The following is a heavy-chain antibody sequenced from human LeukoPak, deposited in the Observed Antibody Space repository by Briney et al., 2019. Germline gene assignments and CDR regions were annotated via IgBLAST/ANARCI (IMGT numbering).Heavy chain of an antibody. CDR3: AKGLYDSSGPKDY. D-gene: IGHD3-22*01. Sequence: GALRLSCAASGFPFSSYWMHWVRPGPGKGLVWVSRINSDGKTTIYADSVKGRFTISRDNAKNTLYLQMNSLRAEDTAVYYCAKGLYDSSGPKDYWGQGTLVTVSS. J-gene: IGHJ4*02. CDR2: INSDGKTT. V-gene: IGHV3-74*01. CDR1: GFPFSSYW.